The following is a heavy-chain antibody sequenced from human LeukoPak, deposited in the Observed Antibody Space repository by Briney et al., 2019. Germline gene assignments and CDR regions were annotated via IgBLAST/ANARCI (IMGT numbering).Heavy chain of an antibody. D-gene: IGHD3-10*01. V-gene: IGHV1-18*01. Sequence: ASVKVSCKASGYTFTSYGISWVRQAPGQGLEWMGWISAYNCNTNYAQKLQGRVTMTTDTSTSTAYMELRSLRSDDTAVYYCASGPLWFGELLAYFDYWGQGTLVTVSS. J-gene: IGHJ4*02. CDR2: ISAYNCNT. CDR3: ASGPLWFGELLAYFDY. CDR1: GYTFTSYG.